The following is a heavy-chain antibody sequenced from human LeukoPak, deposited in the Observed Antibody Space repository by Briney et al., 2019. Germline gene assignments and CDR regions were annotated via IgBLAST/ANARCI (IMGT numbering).Heavy chain of an antibody. Sequence: TPGGSLRLSCAASGFTFSSYAMSWVRQAPGKGLEWVSSISSSSSYIYYADSVKGRFTISRDNAKNSLYLQMNSLRAEDTAVYYCARAPGYLYYYYGMDVWGQGTTVTVSS. V-gene: IGHV3-21*01. CDR1: GFTFSSYA. J-gene: IGHJ6*02. D-gene: IGHD6-25*01. CDR2: ISSSSSYI. CDR3: ARAPGYLYYYYGMDV.